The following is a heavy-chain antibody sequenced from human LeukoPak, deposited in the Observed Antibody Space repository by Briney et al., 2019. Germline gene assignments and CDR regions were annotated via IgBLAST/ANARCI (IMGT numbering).Heavy chain of an antibody. CDR1: GGSISSGGYY. CDR2: IYYSGST. CDR3: ARGIATATVTTEIDY. Sequence: SETLSLTCTVSGGSISSGGYYWSWIRQHPGKGLEWIGYIYYSGSTYYNPSLKSRVTISVDTFKNQFSLKLSSVTAADTAVYYCARGIATATVTTEIDYWGQGTLVTVSS. J-gene: IGHJ4*02. D-gene: IGHD4-17*01. V-gene: IGHV4-31*03.